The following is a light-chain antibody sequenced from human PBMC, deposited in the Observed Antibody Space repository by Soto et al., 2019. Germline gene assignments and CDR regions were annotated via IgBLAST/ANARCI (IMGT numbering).Light chain of an antibody. CDR3: CSYAGSRTVV. J-gene: IGLJ2*01. CDR1: SSDVGSYNL. V-gene: IGLV2-23*01. CDR2: EGS. Sequence: QSALTQPASVSGSPGQSITISCTGTSSDVGSYNLVSWYQQHPGKAPKLMIYEGSKRPSGVSNRFSGSKSGNTASLTISGLQAEDEADYSCCSYAGSRTVVFGGGTKVTVL.